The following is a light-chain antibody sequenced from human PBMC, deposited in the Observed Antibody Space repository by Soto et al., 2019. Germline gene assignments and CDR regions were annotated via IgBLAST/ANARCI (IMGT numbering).Light chain of an antibody. Sequence: QSALTQPASVSESPGQSITISCTGTSSDVGGYNYVSWYQQHPGKAPKLMIYDVSNRPSGVSNRFSGSKSGNTASLNISGLQAEDEADYYCSSYTSSSTRVFGGGTKLTVL. J-gene: IGLJ2*01. CDR1: SSDVGGYNY. CDR2: DVS. CDR3: SSYTSSSTRV. V-gene: IGLV2-14*01.